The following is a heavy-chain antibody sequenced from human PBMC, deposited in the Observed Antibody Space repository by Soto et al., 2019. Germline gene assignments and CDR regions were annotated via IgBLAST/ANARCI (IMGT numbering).Heavy chain of an antibody. Sequence: QLQLLESGSGLVKPSQTLSLTCTVSGGSISSGGYSWGWIRRPPGRGLEWIGYTYHSGSASYNPSLTRRVSFPVSSSKPECDPTLQSGTSPDTAPYYCVVDHNQYGSGRRAGWFGPWGQGSLVSVSS. V-gene: IGHV4-30-2*01. CDR2: TYHSGSA. CDR1: GGSISSGGYS. J-gene: IGHJ5*02. D-gene: IGHD3-10*01. CDR3: VVDHNQYGSGRRAGWFGP.